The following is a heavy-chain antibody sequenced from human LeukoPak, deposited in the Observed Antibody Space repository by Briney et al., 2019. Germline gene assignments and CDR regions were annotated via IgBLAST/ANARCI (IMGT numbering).Heavy chain of an antibody. CDR1: GGSISSGSYY. V-gene: IGHV4-61*02. D-gene: IGHD6-19*01. CDR2: IYTSGST. J-gene: IGHJ5*02. CDR3: ARAGLGTHSSATPFDP. Sequence: SETLSLTCTISGGSISSGSYYWSWIRQPAGKGLEWIGRIYTSGSTNYNPSLKSRVTISVDTSKNQFSLKLSSVTAADTAVYYCARAGLGTHSSATPFDPWGQGTLVTVSS.